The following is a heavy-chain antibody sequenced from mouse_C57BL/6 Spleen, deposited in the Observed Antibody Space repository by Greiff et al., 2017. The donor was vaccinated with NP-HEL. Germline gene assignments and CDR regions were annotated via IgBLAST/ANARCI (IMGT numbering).Heavy chain of an antibody. V-gene: IGHV1-82*01. J-gene: IGHJ3*01. CDR1: GYAFSSSW. CDR2: IYPGDGDT. Sequence: QVQLQQSGPELVKPGASVKISCKASGYAFSSSWMNWVKQRPGQGLEWIGRIYPGDGDTNYNGKFKGKATLTADKSSSTAYMQLSSLTSEDSAVYFCARGLSVADWGQGTLVTVSA. D-gene: IGHD2-4*01. CDR3: ARGLSVAD.